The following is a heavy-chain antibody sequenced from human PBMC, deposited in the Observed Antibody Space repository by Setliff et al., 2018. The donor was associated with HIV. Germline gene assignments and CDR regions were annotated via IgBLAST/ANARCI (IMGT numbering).Heavy chain of an antibody. D-gene: IGHD2-8*02. CDR3: ARLIHTGLLYFDY. CDR1: GVSISGHF. J-gene: IGHJ4*02. Sequence: PSETLSLTCFVSGVSISGHFWGWIRQPPGKGLEWIGYIYTSGTTEYNPSLDSRVTISVDTSRDQFFLNLRSVTAAETALYFCARLIHTGLLYFDYWGLGMLVTVSS. V-gene: IGHV4-4*09. CDR2: IYTSGTT.